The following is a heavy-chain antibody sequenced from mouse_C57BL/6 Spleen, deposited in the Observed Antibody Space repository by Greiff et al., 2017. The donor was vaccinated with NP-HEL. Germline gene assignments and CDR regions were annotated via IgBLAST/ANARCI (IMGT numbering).Heavy chain of an antibody. CDR3: AKGVDYDDAMDY. J-gene: IGHJ4*01. CDR1: GFTFSDYG. Sequence: DVQLVESGGGLVKPGGSLKLSCAASGFTFSDYGMHWVRQAPEKGLEWVAYISSGSSTIYYADTVKGRFTISRDNAKNTLFLQMTSLRSEDTAMYYCAKGVDYDDAMDYWGQGTSVTVSS. V-gene: IGHV5-17*01. CDR2: ISSGSSTI. D-gene: IGHD2-4*01.